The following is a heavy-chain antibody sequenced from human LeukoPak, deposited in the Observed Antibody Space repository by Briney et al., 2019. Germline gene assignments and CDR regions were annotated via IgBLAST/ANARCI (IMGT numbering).Heavy chain of an antibody. CDR3: ARGDYCSSTSCYGVSTGWFDP. V-gene: IGHV4-39*07. J-gene: IGHJ5*02. D-gene: IGHD2-2*01. Sequence: SQTLSLTCTVSGGSISSGSYYWSWIRQPPGKGLEWIGEINHSGSTNYNPSLKSRVTISVDTSKNQFSLKLSSVTAADTAVYYCARGDYCSSTSCYGVSTGWFDPWGQGTLVTVSS. CDR1: GGSISSGSYY. CDR2: INHSGST.